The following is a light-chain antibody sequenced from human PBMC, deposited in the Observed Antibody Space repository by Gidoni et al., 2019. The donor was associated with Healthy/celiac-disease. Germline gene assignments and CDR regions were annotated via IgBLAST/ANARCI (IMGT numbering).Light chain of an antibody. Sequence: SVGDRVTITCRASQSISSYLNWYQQKPGKAPKLLIYAASSLQSGVPSRFSGSGSGTDFTLTISSLQPEDFATYYCQQSYSTLTWTFGQGTKVEIK. CDR3: QQSYSTLTWT. CDR1: QSISSY. V-gene: IGKV1-39*01. J-gene: IGKJ1*01. CDR2: AAS.